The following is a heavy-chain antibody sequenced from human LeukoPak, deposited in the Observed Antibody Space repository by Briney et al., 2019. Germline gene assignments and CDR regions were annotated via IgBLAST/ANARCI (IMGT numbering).Heavy chain of an antibody. CDR2: IYYSGST. CDR1: GGSISSYY. D-gene: IGHD3-10*01. Sequence: SETLSPTCTVSGGSISSYYWSWTRQPPGKGLEWIGYIYYSGSTNYNPSLKSRVTISVDTSKNQFSLKLSSVTAADTAVYYCARVNYGSGSIRFDYWGQGTLVAVSS. CDR3: ARVNYGSGSIRFDY. V-gene: IGHV4-59*01. J-gene: IGHJ4*02.